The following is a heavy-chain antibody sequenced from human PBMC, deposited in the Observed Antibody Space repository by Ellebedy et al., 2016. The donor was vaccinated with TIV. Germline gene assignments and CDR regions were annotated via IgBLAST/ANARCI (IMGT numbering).Heavy chain of an antibody. Sequence: PGGSLRLSCAASGFTFSSYTMHWVRQAPGKGLEWVALISYDGSNIFYADSVKGRFTISRDTSKNTVYVQMNSLRAEDTAMYYCSSGRQLGRYYFDYWGQGTLVTVSS. J-gene: IGHJ4*02. CDR1: GFTFSSYT. D-gene: IGHD1-1*01. CDR3: SSGRQLGRYYFDY. V-gene: IGHV3-30*03. CDR2: ISYDGSNI.